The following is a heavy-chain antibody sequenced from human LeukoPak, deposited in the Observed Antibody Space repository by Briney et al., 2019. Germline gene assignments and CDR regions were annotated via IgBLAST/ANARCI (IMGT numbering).Heavy chain of an antibody. V-gene: IGHV3-74*01. J-gene: IGHJ4*02. Sequence: GGSLRLSCAASGFTFSNYWMHWVRQAPGKGLVWVSRINSDGSSRNYADSVKGRFTISRDDAKNTLYLQMNSLRAEDTAVYYRASASSHRIAAGGDYWGQGTLVTVSS. CDR2: INSDGSSR. D-gene: IGHD6-13*01. CDR3: ASASSHRIAAGGDY. CDR1: GFTFSNYW.